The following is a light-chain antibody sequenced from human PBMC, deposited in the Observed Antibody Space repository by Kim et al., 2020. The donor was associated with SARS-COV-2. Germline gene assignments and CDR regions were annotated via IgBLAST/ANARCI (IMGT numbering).Light chain of an antibody. V-gene: IGKV2-30*01. Sequence: QPASISCRSSQSLAYSDGNIYLNWFHQRPGQSPRRLIYKVSKRGSGVPDRFSGSASGTDFTLQISRVGAEDVGVYYCMQGTHWPFTFGPGTKVDIK. CDR1: QSLAYSDGNIY. J-gene: IGKJ3*01. CDR2: KVS. CDR3: MQGTHWPFT.